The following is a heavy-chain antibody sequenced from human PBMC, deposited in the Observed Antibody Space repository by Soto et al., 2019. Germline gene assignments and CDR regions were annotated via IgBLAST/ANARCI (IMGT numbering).Heavy chain of an antibody. Sequence: RLSCATSGFIFSTYWMHWVRQVPGKGLVWVSGINGDGSYTSYADSVQGRFTISRDNAKNTLYLEMTGLRAEDTAVYFCARLLSGYYYGSFWGQGTPVTVSA. J-gene: IGHJ4*02. D-gene: IGHD3-22*01. CDR1: GFIFSTYW. CDR2: INGDGSYT. CDR3: ARLLSGYYYGSF. V-gene: IGHV3-74*01.